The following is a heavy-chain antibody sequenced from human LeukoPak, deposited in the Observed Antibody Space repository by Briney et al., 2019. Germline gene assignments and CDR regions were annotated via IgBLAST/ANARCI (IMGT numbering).Heavy chain of an antibody. Sequence: PGGSLRLSCAASGFSVSSNHMTWVRQAPGKGLEWVSTIYYDGNTYYADSVKGRFTISRDNSKNTLYLQINSQRAEDTAIYYCSNAHFRDYWGQGTLVTVSS. J-gene: IGHJ4*02. CDR2: IYYDGNT. CDR1: GFSVSSNH. CDR3: SNAHFRDY. D-gene: IGHD2/OR15-2a*01. V-gene: IGHV3-53*01.